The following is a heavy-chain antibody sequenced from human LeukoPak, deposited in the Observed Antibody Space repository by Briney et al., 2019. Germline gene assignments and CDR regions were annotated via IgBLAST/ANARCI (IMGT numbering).Heavy chain of an antibody. J-gene: IGHJ6*03. Sequence: SQTLSLTCTVSSGSISSGSYYWSWIRQPAGKGLEWIGRIYTSGSTNYNPSLKSRVTISVDTSKNQFSLKLSSVTAADTAVYYCASESITIFGVVNAQYYYYYYMDVWGKGTTVTVSS. CDR3: ASESITIFGVVNAQYYYYYYMDV. V-gene: IGHV4-61*02. D-gene: IGHD3-3*01. CDR2: IYTSGST. CDR1: SGSISSGSYY.